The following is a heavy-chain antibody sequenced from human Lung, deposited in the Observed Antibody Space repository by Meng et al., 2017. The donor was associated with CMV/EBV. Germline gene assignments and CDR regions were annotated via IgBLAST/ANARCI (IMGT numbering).Heavy chain of an antibody. CDR1: GGSINSYY. V-gene: IGHV4-59*01. CDR2: FYYRGNS. CDR3: ARGSYLAVEG. Sequence: VRLRDAGPGLVNPSEPPSLTCTVSGGSINSYYWSWIRQPPGQGLEWLGYFYYRGNSNYNPSLKSRVTISVDTSKNLFSLNLTSVTAADAALYYCARGSYLAVEGWGLGTLVTVSS. D-gene: IGHD2-21*01. J-gene: IGHJ4*02.